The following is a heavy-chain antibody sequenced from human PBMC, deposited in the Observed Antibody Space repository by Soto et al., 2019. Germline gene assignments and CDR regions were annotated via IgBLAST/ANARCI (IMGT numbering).Heavy chain of an antibody. V-gene: IGHV4-39*01. Sequence: SETLSLTCTVSGASIRSSAYWGWIRQPPGKGLEWIGSIYSIGNTYYNPSLKSGVTISADTSKNQFSLNLISVTAADTAVYYCRSSSRYSTDGWGQGITVTVSS. J-gene: IGHJ6*02. CDR2: IYSIGNT. D-gene: IGHD6-13*01. CDR1: GASIRSSAY. CDR3: RSSSRYSTDG.